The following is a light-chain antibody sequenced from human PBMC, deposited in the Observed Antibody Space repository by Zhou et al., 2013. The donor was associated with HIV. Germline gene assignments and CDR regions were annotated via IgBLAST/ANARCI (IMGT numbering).Light chain of an antibody. CDR3: QQYRIFPRT. J-gene: IGKJ1*01. CDR2: DAS. Sequence: DIQMTQSPSSLSASVGDRVTITCQASQDITNFLNWYQQKPGKVPELLIYDASNLETGVPSRFSGSGSGTDFTLTISSLQPDDFATYYCQQYRIFPRTFGQGTQRWQSN. V-gene: IGKV1-33*01. CDR1: QDITNF.